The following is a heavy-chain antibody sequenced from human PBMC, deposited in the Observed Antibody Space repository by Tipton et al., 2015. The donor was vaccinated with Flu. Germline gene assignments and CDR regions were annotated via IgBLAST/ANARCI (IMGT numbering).Heavy chain of an antibody. CDR3: AGAETGVLHPRSFDY. CDR1: GYIFTNYW. J-gene: IGHJ4*02. V-gene: IGHV5-51*01. Sequence: QLVQSGAEVKKPGESLKISCKGSGYIFTNYWIGWVRQMSGKGLEWMGIIYPGDSDTKYSPSFQGQVTISADESIGTVYLQWSSLKASDNAMYYCAGAETGVLHPRSFDYWGQGTLVTVSS. D-gene: IGHD2-8*02. CDR2: IYPGDSDT.